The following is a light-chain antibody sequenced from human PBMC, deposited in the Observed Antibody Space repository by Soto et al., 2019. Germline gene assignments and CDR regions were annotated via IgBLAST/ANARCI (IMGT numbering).Light chain of an antibody. CDR3: SSYAGSSIFV. J-gene: IGLJ2*01. Sequence: QSALTQPASVSGSPGQSITISCTGTSCDVGCYNLVSWYQQLPGKAPKLIIFEVNERPSGISNRFSGSKSGNTASLTISELQGEDEAHYYCSSYAGSSIFVFGGGTKLTVL. CDR2: EVN. CDR1: SCDVGCYNL. V-gene: IGLV2-23*02.